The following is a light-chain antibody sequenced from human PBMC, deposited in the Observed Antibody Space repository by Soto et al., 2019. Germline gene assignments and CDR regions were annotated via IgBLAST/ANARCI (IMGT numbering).Light chain of an antibody. Sequence: QSALTQPASVPGSPGQSITISCTGKSSDVGGYNFVSWLQQHPGKAPKLMIYEVNERPSGVSNRFSGSKSGNTASLTISGLQAEDEADYYCSSYTSSNTHVFGTGTKVTVL. CDR1: SSDVGGYNF. CDR2: EVN. J-gene: IGLJ1*01. V-gene: IGLV2-14*01. CDR3: SSYTSSNTHV.